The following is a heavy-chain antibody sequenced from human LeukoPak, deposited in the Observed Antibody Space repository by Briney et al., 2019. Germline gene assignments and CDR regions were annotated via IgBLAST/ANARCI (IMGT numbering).Heavy chain of an antibody. Sequence: PGGSLRLSCAASEFIFSSYSMSWVRQAPGMGLEWVSVITGSGGNTYYADSVKGRFTISRDNSKNTLYLQMNSLRAEDTAVYYCAKDRTPWSDWFDPWGQGTLVTVSS. V-gene: IGHV3-23*01. D-gene: IGHD2-8*02. CDR1: EFIFSSYS. CDR3: AKDRTPWSDWFDP. CDR2: ITGSGGNT. J-gene: IGHJ5*02.